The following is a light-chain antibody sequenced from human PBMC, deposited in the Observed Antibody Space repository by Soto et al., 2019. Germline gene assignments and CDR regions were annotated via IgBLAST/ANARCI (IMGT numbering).Light chain of an antibody. CDR3: CSYAGSDTWA. CDR1: RSDVGNYNL. Sequence: QSALTQPASVSGSPGQSITISRTGTRSDVGNYNLVSWYQQHPGKAPKLMIYEVNKRPSGVSNRFSGSKSGNTASLTISGLQTEDEADYYCCSYAGSDTWAFGGGTKLTVL. J-gene: IGLJ3*02. V-gene: IGLV2-23*02. CDR2: EVN.